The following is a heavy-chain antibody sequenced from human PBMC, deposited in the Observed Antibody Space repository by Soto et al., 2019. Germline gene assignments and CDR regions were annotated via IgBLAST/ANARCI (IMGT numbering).Heavy chain of an antibody. D-gene: IGHD3-22*01. J-gene: IGHJ4*02. CDR1: GGSIGSGGYS. Sequence: SETLSLTCAVSGGSIGSGGYSWSWIRQPPGKGLEWIGYIYHSGSTYYNPSLKSRVTISVDRSKNQFSLKLSSVSAADTAVYYCARAANYYDSSGYPQYYFDYWGQGTLVTVSS. CDR3: ARAANYYDSSGYPQYYFDY. V-gene: IGHV4-30-2*01. CDR2: IYHSGST.